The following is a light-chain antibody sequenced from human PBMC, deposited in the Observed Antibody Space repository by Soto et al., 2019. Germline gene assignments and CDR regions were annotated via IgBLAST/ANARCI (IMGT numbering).Light chain of an antibody. CDR1: QNLHIN. CDR3: QQYEGWPRT. CDR2: GVT. J-gene: IGKJ2*01. Sequence: EIVMTPFPDTLSVSPGDTATLSCRSSQNLHINLAWYQQKPGQAPTLLIYGVTARAPGVPASFSGSGSGTDFTLTISSVQSGDFGVFYCQQYEGWPRTFGLGTKVEIQ. V-gene: IGKV3-15*01.